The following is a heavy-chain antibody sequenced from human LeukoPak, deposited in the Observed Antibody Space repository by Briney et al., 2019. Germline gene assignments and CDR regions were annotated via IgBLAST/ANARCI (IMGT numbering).Heavy chain of an antibody. CDR1: GFTFSSYA. Sequence: GGSLRLSCAASGFTFSSYAMHWVRQAPGKGLEWVAVISYDGSNKYYADSVKGRFTISRDNSKNTLYLQMNSLRAEDTAVYYCAKGYCSGGSCYPRGPLDYWGQGTLVTVSS. V-gene: IGHV3-30*04. D-gene: IGHD2-15*01. J-gene: IGHJ4*02. CDR3: AKGYCSGGSCYPRGPLDY. CDR2: ISYDGSNK.